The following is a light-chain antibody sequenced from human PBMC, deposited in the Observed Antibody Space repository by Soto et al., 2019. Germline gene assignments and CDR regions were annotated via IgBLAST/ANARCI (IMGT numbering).Light chain of an antibody. V-gene: IGKV3-11*01. CDR3: QQRTNWPPWT. J-gene: IGKJ1*01. CDR1: QSVSSY. Sequence: EIVLTQSPVTLSLSPGERATLSCRASQSVSSYLDWYQQKPGQAPRLLIYDASNRATGTPARFSGSGSGTDFTLTISSLEPEDFAVYYCQQRTNWPPWTFGQGTKVEIK. CDR2: DAS.